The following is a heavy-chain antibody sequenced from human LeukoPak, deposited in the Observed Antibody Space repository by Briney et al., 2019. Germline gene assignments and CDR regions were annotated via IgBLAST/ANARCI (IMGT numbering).Heavy chain of an antibody. CDR3: ARLDSYGRSAGDY. Sequence: SETLSLTCTVSGGSISSYYWSWIRQPPGKGLEWIGYIYYSGSTNYNPSLKSRVTISVDTSKNQFSLKLSSVTAADTAVYYCARLDSYGRSAGDYWGQGTLVTVSS. J-gene: IGHJ4*02. D-gene: IGHD5-18*01. V-gene: IGHV4-59*01. CDR2: IYYSGST. CDR1: GGSISSYY.